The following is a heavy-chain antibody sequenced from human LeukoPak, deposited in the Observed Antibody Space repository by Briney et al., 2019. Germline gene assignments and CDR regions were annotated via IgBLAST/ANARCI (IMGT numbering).Heavy chain of an antibody. J-gene: IGHJ4*02. CDR2: INWNGGST. CDR1: GFTVSSNY. D-gene: IGHD3-22*01. V-gene: IGHV3-20*04. CDR3: ARDPGHDSSGYFLV. Sequence: PGGSLRLSCAASGFTVSSNYMSWVRQAPGKGLEWVSGINWNGGSTGYADSVKGRFTISRDNAKNSLYLQMNSLRAEDTALYYCARDPGHDSSGYFLVWGQGTLVTVSS.